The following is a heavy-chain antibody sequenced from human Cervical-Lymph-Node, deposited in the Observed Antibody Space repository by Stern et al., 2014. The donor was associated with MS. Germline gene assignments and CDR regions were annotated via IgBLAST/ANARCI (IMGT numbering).Heavy chain of an antibody. CDR1: GGTFSTYV. V-gene: IGHV1-69*01. Sequence: QVQLVESGAEVKKPGSSVEVSCKASGGTFSTYVISWVRQAPGQGLEWMGGLIPIFGAANYAQKFQGRVTIIADESTSTAYLELSSLRAEDTAVYYCARGKTGDPNFDYWGQGTLVTVSS. CDR3: ARGKTGDPNFDY. CDR2: LIPIFGAA. J-gene: IGHJ4*02. D-gene: IGHD7-27*01.